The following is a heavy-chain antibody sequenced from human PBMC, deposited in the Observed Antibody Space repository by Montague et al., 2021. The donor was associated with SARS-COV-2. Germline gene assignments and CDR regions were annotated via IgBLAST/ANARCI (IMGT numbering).Heavy chain of an antibody. V-gene: IGHV4-4*07. CDR3: ARGMAPEGRWFDS. Sequence: SETLSLTSSVSGGSISGYYWSWVRQAAGKRLEWIGWTFVGASTDYNPSLMSRFSLSGDKSKNQFSLKVTSVTAADTAIYYCARGMAPEGRWFDSWGHGMLVTVSS. CDR1: GGSISGYY. D-gene: IGHD2-2*01. CDR2: TFVGAST. J-gene: IGHJ5*01.